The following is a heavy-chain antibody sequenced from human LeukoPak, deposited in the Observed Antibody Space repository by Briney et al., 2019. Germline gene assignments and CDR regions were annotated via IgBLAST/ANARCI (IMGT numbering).Heavy chain of an antibody. CDR1: GGSISSGGYY. V-gene: IGHV4-61*08. D-gene: IGHD3-3*01. CDR3: ARVPTHNDFWSGYNSQNYYYYGMDV. Sequence: PSETLSLICTVSGGSISSGGYYWSWIRQHPGKGLEWIGYIYYSGSTNYNPSLKSQVTISVDTSKNQFSLKLSSVTAADTAVYYCARVPTHNDFWSGYNSQNYYYYGMDVWGQGTTVTVSS. CDR2: IYYSGST. J-gene: IGHJ6*02.